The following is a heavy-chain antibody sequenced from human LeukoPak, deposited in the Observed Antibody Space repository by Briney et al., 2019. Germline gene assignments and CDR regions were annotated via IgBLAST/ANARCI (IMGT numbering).Heavy chain of an antibody. CDR3: ARDLDGYRSGNGA. CDR2: INTDGSST. CDR1: GFTFSNYW. V-gene: IGHV3-74*01. Sequence: GGSLRVSCAASGFTFSNYWMHWVRQAPGKGLVWVSRINTDGSSTGYADSVRGRFTISRDNAKNTLYLQMNSLRVEDTAVYYCARDLDGYRSGNGAWGQGTLVTVSS. J-gene: IGHJ5*02. D-gene: IGHD5-12*01.